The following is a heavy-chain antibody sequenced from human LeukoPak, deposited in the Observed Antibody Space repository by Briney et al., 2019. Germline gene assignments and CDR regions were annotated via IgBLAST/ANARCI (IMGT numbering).Heavy chain of an antibody. Sequence: GGSLRLSCAASGFTFSSYSMNWVRQATGKGLEWVSYISSSSSTIYYADSVKGRFTISRDNAKNPLYLQMNSLRAEDTAVYYCARVRAVVAAIPTPYFDYWGQGTLVTVSS. J-gene: IGHJ4*02. CDR1: GFTFSSYS. V-gene: IGHV3-48*01. CDR3: ARVRAVVAAIPTPYFDY. CDR2: ISSSSSTI. D-gene: IGHD2-15*01.